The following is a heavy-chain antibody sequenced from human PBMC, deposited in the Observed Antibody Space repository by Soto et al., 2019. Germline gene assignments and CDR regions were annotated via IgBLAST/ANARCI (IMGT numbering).Heavy chain of an antibody. V-gene: IGHV3-23*01. CDR3: AKVGIGMFSHKHHFDH. D-gene: IGHD2-2*03. CDR1: GFTFSSHW. J-gene: IGHJ4*02. CDR2: ISGSGDSS. Sequence: SGGSLRLSCAASGFTFSSHWMSWVRQAPGKGLGWVSAISGSGDSSYYADSVKDRFTISRDNPTNTLYLQMNNLRAEDTAVYYCAKVGIGMFSHKHHFDHWGQGTQVTVSS.